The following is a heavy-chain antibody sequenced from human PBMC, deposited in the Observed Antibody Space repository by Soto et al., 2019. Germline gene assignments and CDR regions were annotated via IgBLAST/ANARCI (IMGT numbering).Heavy chain of an antibody. CDR3: ARVQYYDFWSGYPSGGMDA. CDR2: TRNKANSYTT. D-gene: IGHD3-3*01. J-gene: IGHJ6*02. Sequence: VGSLRLSCAASGFTISDHYMDWVRQAPGKGLEWVGRTRNKANSYTTEYAASVKGRFTIPRDDSKNSLYLQMNSLKTEDTAVYYCARVQYYDFWSGYPSGGMDAWGQGTTVTVSS. CDR1: GFTISDHY. V-gene: IGHV3-72*01.